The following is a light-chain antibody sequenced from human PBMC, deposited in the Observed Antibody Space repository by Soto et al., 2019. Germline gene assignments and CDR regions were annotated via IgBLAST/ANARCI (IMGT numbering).Light chain of an antibody. CDR3: QSYDSSLSGYV. J-gene: IGLJ1*01. V-gene: IGLV1-40*01. Sequence: QSVLTQPPSVSGAPGQRVTISCTGSSSNIGAGYDVHWYQQLPGTAPKLLIYGNNNRPSGVPDRFSGSKSGTSASLAITGTQAEDEAAYYRQSYDSSLSGYVFGTGTKLTVL. CDR2: GNN. CDR1: SSNIGAGYD.